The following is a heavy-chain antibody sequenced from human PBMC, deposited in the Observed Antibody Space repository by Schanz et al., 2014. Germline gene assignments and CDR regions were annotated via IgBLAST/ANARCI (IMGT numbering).Heavy chain of an antibody. V-gene: IGHV3-33*01. J-gene: IGHJ3*02. CDR1: GFTFSSYG. D-gene: IGHD5-18*01. Sequence: QVQLVESGGGVVQPGRSLRLSCATSGFTFSSYGMHWVRQAPGKGLEWVAVIWFDGNNKYYADSVKGRFTISRDNSKNTLYLQMNSLRAEDTAVYYCAREEGYGYGPGAFDIWGQGTMVTVSS. CDR2: IWFDGNNK. CDR3: AREEGYGYGPGAFDI.